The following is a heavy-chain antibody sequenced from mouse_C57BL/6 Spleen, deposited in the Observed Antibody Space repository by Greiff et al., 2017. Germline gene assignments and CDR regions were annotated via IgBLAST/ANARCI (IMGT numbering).Heavy chain of an antibody. Sequence: QVQLQQSGAELARPGASVKLSCKASGYTFTSYGISWVKQRTGQGLEWIGEIYPRSGNTYYNEKFKGKATLTADKSSSTAYMELRSLTSEDSAVYFCARVPLYYGNSYFDYGGQGTTLTVSS. D-gene: IGHD2-1*01. CDR2: IYPRSGNT. V-gene: IGHV1-81*01. CDR1: GYTFTSYG. CDR3: ARVPLYYGNSYFDY. J-gene: IGHJ2*01.